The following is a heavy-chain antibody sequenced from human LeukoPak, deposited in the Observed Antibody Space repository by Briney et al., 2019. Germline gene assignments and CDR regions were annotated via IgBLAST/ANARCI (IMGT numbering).Heavy chain of an antibody. CDR1: GFTFSDHY. V-gene: IGHV3-72*01. J-gene: IGHJ4*02. D-gene: IGHD1-1*01. Sequence: GGSLRLSCAASGFTFSDHYMDWVRQAPGKGLEWVGRTRNKANSYTTEYAASVKGRFTISRDDSKNSLYLQMNSLKTEDTAVYYCARITKHGDFDYWGQGTLVTVSS. CDR2: TRNKANSYTT. CDR3: ARITKHGDFDY.